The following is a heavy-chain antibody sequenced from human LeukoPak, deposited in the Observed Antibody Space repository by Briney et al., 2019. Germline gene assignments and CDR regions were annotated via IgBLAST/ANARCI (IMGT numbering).Heavy chain of an antibody. J-gene: IGHJ4*02. CDR2: INTDTANP. Sequence: ASVKVSCKASGYTFTSSAINWVRQAPGQGLEWMGWINTDTANPTYAQAFRGRFVFSLDTSVSTAYLQISSLKAEDTAVYYCARVQAARPDFWGQGTLVTVPS. CDR1: GYTFTSSA. D-gene: IGHD6-6*01. CDR3: ARVQAARPDF. V-gene: IGHV7-4-1*02.